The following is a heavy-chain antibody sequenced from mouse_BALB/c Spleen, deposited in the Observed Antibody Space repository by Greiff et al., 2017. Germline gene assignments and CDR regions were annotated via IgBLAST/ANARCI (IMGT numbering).Heavy chain of an antibody. CDR3: ARLGTMITYFDY. CDR2: ILPGSGST. J-gene: IGHJ2*01. D-gene: IGHD2-4*01. Sequence: QVQLKESGAELMKPGASVKISCKATGYTFSSYWIEWVKQRPGHGLEWIGEILPGSGSTNYNEKFKGKATFTADTSSNTAYMQLSSLTSEDSAVYYCARLGTMITYFDYWGQGTTLTVSS. V-gene: IGHV1-9*01. CDR1: GYTFSSYW.